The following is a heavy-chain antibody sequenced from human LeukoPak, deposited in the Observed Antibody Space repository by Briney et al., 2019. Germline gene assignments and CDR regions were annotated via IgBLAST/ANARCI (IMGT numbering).Heavy chain of an antibody. V-gene: IGHV5-51*01. CDR3: ARSRYDYIWGSDKFFDY. CDR1: GYNFNNFW. Sequence: GEPLMISCQISGYNFNNFWIGWVRQMPGRGLEWMGLIYPGDSDTKYNPPFQGQVTITVETSIRTAYLQWRSLKAADSAVYFCARSRYDYIWGSDKFFDYWGQGTLVTVSS. J-gene: IGHJ4*02. D-gene: IGHD3-16*01. CDR2: IYPGDSDT.